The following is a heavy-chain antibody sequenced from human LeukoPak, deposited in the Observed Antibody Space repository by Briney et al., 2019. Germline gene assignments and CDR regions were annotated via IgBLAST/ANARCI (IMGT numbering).Heavy chain of an antibody. CDR1: GFTFSSYS. D-gene: IGHD6-19*01. V-gene: IGHV3-48*01. J-gene: IGHJ4*02. CDR3: ARDRRVIAVAGLGPFDY. Sequence: GGSLRLSCAASGFTFSSYSMNWVRQAPGKGLEWVSYISSSSSTIYYADSVKGRFTISRDNAKNSLYLQMNSLRAEDTAVYYCARDRRVIAVAGLGPFDYWGQGTLVTVSS. CDR2: ISSSSSTI.